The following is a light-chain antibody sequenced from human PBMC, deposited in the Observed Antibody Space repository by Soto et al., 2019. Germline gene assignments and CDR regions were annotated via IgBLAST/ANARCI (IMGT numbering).Light chain of an antibody. CDR3: QQGNSYRWT. Sequence: DIQMTQSPSSVSASVGDRLTITCRASQGISGWLAWYQQKPGKAPNLLIYDASTLRDGVPSRFSGSGSGTYFTLTISNLQPEDFATYYCQQGNSYRWTFGQGTKVDIK. CDR2: DAS. J-gene: IGKJ1*01. V-gene: IGKV1-12*01. CDR1: QGISGW.